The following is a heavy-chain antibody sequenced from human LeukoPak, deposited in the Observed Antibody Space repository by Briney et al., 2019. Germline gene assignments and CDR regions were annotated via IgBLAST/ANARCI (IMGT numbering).Heavy chain of an antibody. V-gene: IGHV3-48*01. J-gene: IGHJ3*02. Sequence: PGGSLRLSCVASGFTFSSYSMNWVRQAPGKGLEWVSYISSFSGTINYADSVKGRFTISRDNAKNSLYLQMNSLRAEDTAVYYCAREDRGVIIPVGAFDIWGQGTMVTVSS. D-gene: IGHD3-10*01. CDR2: ISSFSGTI. CDR1: GFTFSSYS. CDR3: AREDRGVIIPVGAFDI.